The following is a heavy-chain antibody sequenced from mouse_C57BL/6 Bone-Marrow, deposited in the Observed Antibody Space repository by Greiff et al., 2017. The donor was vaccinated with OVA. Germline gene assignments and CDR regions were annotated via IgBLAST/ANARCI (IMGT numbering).Heavy chain of an antibody. CDR1: GYTFTDYN. D-gene: IGHD2-5*01. CDR3: ARKAYSNDPYWYFDV. J-gene: IGHJ1*03. Sequence: VQLKQSGPELVKPGASVKIPCKASGYTFTDYNMDWVKQSHGKSLEWIGDINPNNGGTIYNQKFKGKATLTVDKSSSTAYMELRSLTSEDTAVYYCARKAYSNDPYWYFDVWGTGTTVTVSS. CDR2: INPNNGGT. V-gene: IGHV1-18*01.